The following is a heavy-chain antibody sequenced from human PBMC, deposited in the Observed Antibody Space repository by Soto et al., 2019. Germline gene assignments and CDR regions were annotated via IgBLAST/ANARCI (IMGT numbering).Heavy chain of an antibody. D-gene: IGHD3-22*01. CDR3: ARGSPFYDSSGYYYGFGRY. J-gene: IGHJ4*02. CDR1: GFTFSSYG. V-gene: IGHV3-33*01. CDR2: IWYDGSNK. Sequence: PGGSLRLSCAASGFTFSSYGMHWVRQAPGKGLEWVAVIWYDGSNKYYADSVKGRFTISRDNSKNTLYLQMNSLRAEDTAVYYCARGSPFYDSSGYYYGFGRYWGQGT.